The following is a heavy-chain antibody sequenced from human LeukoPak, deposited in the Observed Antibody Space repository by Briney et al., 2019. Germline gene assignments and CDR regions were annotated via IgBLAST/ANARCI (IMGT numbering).Heavy chain of an antibody. CDR3: VTRNGYNSGYFDY. V-gene: IGHV1-24*01. D-gene: IGHD5-24*01. Sequence: ASVKVSCKVSGYTHTALSMHWVRQTPGKGLEWMGGFDPEDGETIFAQKFQGRVTMTEDTSTDTAYMELNSLRSEDTDVYYCVTRNGYNSGYFDYWGQGTLVTVSS. CDR1: GYTHTALS. CDR2: FDPEDGET. J-gene: IGHJ4*02.